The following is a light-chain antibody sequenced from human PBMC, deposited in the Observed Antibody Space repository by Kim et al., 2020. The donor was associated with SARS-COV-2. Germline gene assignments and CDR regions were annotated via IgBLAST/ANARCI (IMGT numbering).Light chain of an antibody. CDR2: GTS. Sequence: LSPGERATLSCRASQSISASYLAWYQQKPGQAPRLLIYGTSNRVTGIPDRFSGSGSGTDFTLTISRLEPEDFAVYYCQQYGSSPRNFGQGTKLEI. CDR1: QSISASY. V-gene: IGKV3-20*01. CDR3: QQYGSSPRN. J-gene: IGKJ2*02.